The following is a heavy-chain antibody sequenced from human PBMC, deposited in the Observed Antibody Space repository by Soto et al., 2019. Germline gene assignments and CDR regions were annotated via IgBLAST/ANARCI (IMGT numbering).Heavy chain of an antibody. CDR1: GYSFTNND. CDR3: ARMETFGSLNWFDP. J-gene: IGHJ5*02. Sequence: SVKVSCKASGYSFTNNDVSWVRQATGQGLERMGWMNPGSGDTGYAQKFQGRVTMTRDISIATAYMELSSLRSDDTAIYYCARMETFGSLNWFDPWGQGTLVTVSS. V-gene: IGHV1-8*01. CDR2: MNPGSGDT. D-gene: IGHD3-16*01.